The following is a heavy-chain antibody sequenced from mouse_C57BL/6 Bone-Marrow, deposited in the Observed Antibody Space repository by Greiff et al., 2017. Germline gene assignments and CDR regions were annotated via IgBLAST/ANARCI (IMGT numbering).Heavy chain of an antibody. CDR3: ARDYGSSFFAY. D-gene: IGHD1-1*01. V-gene: IGHV1-56*01. CDR2: IFPGSGST. J-gene: IGHJ3*01. CDR1: GYTFTSYW. Sequence: VQLQQPGAELVKPGASVKLSCKASGYTFTSYWMQWVKQRPGQGLEWIGEIFPGSGSTYYNEKFKGKATLTVDTSSSTAYMQLSSLTSEDSAVYFCARDYGSSFFAYWGQGTLVTVSA.